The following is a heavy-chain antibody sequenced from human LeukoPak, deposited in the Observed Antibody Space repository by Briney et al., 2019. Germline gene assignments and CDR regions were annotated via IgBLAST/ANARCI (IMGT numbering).Heavy chain of an antibody. CDR1: DGSISSSNW. CDR2: IYHSGST. Sequence: SETLSLTCAVSDGSISSSNWWSWVRQPPGKGLEWIGEIYHSGSTNYNPSLKSRVTISVDKSKNQFSLKLSSVTAADTAVYYCARGSSSWVNWFDPWGQGTLVTVSS. J-gene: IGHJ5*02. V-gene: IGHV4-4*02. D-gene: IGHD6-13*01. CDR3: ARGSSSWVNWFDP.